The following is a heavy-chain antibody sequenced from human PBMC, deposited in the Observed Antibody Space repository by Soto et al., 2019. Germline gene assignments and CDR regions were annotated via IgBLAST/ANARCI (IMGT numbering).Heavy chain of an antibody. D-gene: IGHD3-3*01. J-gene: IGHJ4*02. CDR1: GVAMTYGGYS. V-gene: IGHV4-4*07. Sequence: SETLSLTCSVSGVAMTYGGYSWSWIRQPAGKGLEWIGRIYTSGSTNYNPSLKSRVTMSVDTSKNQFSLKLSSVTAADTAVYYCARITTVFTIFGTGIIDYWGQGTLVTVSS. CDR2: IYTSGST. CDR3: ARITTVFTIFGTGIIDY.